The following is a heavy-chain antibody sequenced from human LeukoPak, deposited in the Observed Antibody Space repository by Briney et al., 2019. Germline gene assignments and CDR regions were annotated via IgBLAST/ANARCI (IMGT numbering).Heavy chain of an antibody. V-gene: IGHV3-33*01. D-gene: IGHD6-13*01. CDR1: GFSSSTYG. J-gene: IGHJ4*02. Sequence: GGSLRLSCAASGFSSSTYGMHWVRQAPGKGLEWVAVIWYDESNKYYADSVKGRFTISRDNSKNTLYLQMNSLRAEDTAVYYCARALLPYSSIYYFDYWGQGTLVTVYS. CDR3: ARALLPYSSIYYFDY. CDR2: IWYDESNK.